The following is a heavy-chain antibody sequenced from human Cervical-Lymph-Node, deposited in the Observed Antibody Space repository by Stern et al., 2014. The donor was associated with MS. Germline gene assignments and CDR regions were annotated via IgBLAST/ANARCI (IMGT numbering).Heavy chain of an antibody. D-gene: IGHD3-10*01. CDR2: IWYDGSNK. J-gene: IGHJ4*02. Sequence: QVQLVESGGDVAQPGRSLNLSCTASGGTFSSYGISWVRQAPGQGLEWGAVIWYDGSNKYYADSVKGRFTISRDNSKNTLYLQMNSLRAEDTAVYYCARDRGGKGPVDYWGQGTLVTVSS. CDR3: ARDRGGKGPVDY. V-gene: IGHV3-33*01. CDR1: GGTFSSYG.